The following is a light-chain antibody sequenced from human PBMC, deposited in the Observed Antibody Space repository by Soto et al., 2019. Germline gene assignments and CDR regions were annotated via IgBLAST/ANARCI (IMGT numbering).Light chain of an antibody. CDR2: AAS. CDR3: QQYDRSPWT. Sequence: EIVLTQSPGTLSLSPGERATLSCRASQSVSSSYLAWYQQKGGQAPRLLIYAASSRATGIPDRFSGSGSGTDFTLTISRLEPEDFAVYYCQQYDRSPWTFGQGTKVEIK. CDR1: QSVSSSY. V-gene: IGKV3-20*01. J-gene: IGKJ1*01.